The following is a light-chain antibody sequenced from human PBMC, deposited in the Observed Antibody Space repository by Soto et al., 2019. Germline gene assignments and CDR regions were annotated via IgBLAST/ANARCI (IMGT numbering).Light chain of an antibody. CDR2: EVS. CDR1: SSDVGGYNY. J-gene: IGLJ1*01. V-gene: IGLV2-14*01. Sequence: QSALTQPASVSGYPGQSITISCTGTSSDVGGYNYVSWYQQHPGKAPKLMIYEVSNRPSGVSNRFSGSKSGNTASLTISGLQPEDEADDYCRSYTSSSTLYVFGTGTKLTVL. CDR3: RSYTSSSTLYV.